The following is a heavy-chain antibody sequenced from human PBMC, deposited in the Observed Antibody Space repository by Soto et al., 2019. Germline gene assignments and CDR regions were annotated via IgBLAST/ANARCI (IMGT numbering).Heavy chain of an antibody. CDR2: IKSKTDGGTT. Sequence: PGGSLRLSCAASGFTFSNAWMSWVRQAPGKGLEWVGRIKSKTDGGTTDYAAPVKGRFTISRDDSKNTLYLQMNSLKTEDTAVYYCTTGYSSGWYDYYYGMDVWGQGTTVTVS. J-gene: IGHJ6*02. D-gene: IGHD6-19*01. V-gene: IGHV3-15*01. CDR3: TTGYSSGWYDYYYGMDV. CDR1: GFTFSNAW.